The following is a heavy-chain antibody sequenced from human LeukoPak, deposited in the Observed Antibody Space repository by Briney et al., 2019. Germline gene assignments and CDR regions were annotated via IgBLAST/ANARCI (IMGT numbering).Heavy chain of an antibody. CDR3: ARQVKEYFDWLLRGYFDY. D-gene: IGHD3-9*01. CDR1: GGSIYTSSYY. CDR2: IYFSGVT. J-gene: IGHJ4*02. V-gene: IGHV4-39*01. Sequence: PSETLSLTCSVSGGSIYTSSYYWVWIRQPPGKGLEWIGSIYFSGVTYYSESLKNRVSLSTSGNHFSLELKSVIAADTAMYYCARQVKEYFDWLLRGYFDYWGQGVLVSVSS.